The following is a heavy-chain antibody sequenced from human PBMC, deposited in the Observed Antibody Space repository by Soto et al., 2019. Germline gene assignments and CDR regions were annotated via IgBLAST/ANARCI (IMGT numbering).Heavy chain of an antibody. CDR3: ARGRGVVRGVLYYYCGMDV. V-gene: IGHV4-34*01. CDR1: GGSFSGYY. CDR2: INHSGST. J-gene: IGHJ6*02. D-gene: IGHD3-10*01. Sequence: SETLSLTCAVYGGSFSGYYWSWIRQPPGKGLEWIGEINHSGSTNYNPSLKSRVTISVDTSKNQFSLKLSSVTAADTAVYYCARGRGVVRGVLYYYCGMDVWGQGTTVTVSS.